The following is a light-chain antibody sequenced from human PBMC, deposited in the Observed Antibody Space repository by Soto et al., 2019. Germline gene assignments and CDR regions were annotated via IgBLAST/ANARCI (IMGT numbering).Light chain of an antibody. Sequence: AIQMTQSPSSLSASVGDRVTITCRASQGIRNDLGWYQQKPGKAPKLLISAASSLQSGVPSTFSGSASGTDFTLTISSLQPEDFATYFCLQIYSYPWTFGQGTKVEI. V-gene: IGKV1-6*01. CDR2: AAS. J-gene: IGKJ1*01. CDR3: LQIYSYPWT. CDR1: QGIRND.